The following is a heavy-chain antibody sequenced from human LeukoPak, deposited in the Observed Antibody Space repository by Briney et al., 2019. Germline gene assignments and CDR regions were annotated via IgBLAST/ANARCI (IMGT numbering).Heavy chain of an antibody. CDR1: GFTFSTYG. J-gene: IGHJ4*02. CDR3: AKDRLGAMMYFDF. Sequence: TGGSLRLSYEASGFTFSTYGMSWVRQAPGKGLEWVSAISGSGGSTYYADSVKGRVTISRDNSKNTLYLQVNSLRVEDTAVYYCAKDRLGAMMYFDFWGQGTLVTVSS. V-gene: IGHV3-23*01. CDR2: ISGSGGST. D-gene: IGHD1-26*01.